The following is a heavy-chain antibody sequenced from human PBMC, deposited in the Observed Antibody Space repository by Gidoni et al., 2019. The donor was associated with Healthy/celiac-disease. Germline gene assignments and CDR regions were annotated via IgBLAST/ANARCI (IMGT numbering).Heavy chain of an antibody. Sequence: QVQLVQSGAEVKKPGSSVKVSCKASGGTFSSYAISWVRQAPGQGLEWMGRIIPILGIANYAQKSQGRVTITADKSTSTAYMELSSLRSEDTAVYYCARQGGYCSGGSCYSFDYWGQGTLVTVSS. CDR1: GGTFSSYA. J-gene: IGHJ4*02. D-gene: IGHD2-15*01. V-gene: IGHV1-69*04. CDR2: IIPILGIA. CDR3: ARQGGYCSGGSCYSFDY.